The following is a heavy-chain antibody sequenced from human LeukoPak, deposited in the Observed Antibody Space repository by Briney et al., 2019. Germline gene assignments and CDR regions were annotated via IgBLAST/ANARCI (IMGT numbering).Heavy chain of an antibody. V-gene: IGHV3-11*04. Sequence: PGGSLRLSCAASGFTFSSYAMSWIRQAPGKGLAWVSYISSSGSTIYYADSVKGRFTISRDNAKNSLYLQMNSLRAEDMAVYYCASLARYCSSTSCYIGGWLDYWGQGTLVTVSS. J-gene: IGHJ4*02. CDR2: ISSSGSTI. CDR3: ASLARYCSSTSCYIGGWLDY. CDR1: GFTFSSYA. D-gene: IGHD2-2*02.